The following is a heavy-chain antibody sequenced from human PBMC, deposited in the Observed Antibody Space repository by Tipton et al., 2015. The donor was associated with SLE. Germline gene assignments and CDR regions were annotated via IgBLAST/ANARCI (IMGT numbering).Heavy chain of an antibody. CDR3: ASPASGDWDYFDY. Sequence: QLVQSGAEVKKPGASVKVSCKASSGYYMHWVRQAPGQGLEWMGWINPKSGGTNYAQKFQGRVTMTRDTSISTAYMELRRLRSDDTAVYYCASPASGDWDYFDYWGQGTLVTVSS. CDR1: SGYY. D-gene: IGHD2-21*02. CDR2: INPKSGGT. J-gene: IGHJ4*02. V-gene: IGHV1-2*02.